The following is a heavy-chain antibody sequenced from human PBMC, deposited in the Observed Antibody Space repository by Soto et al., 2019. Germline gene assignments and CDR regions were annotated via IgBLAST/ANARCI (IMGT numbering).Heavy chain of an antibody. CDR2: IKSQNDGGTT. D-gene: IGHD3-3*02. Sequence: GASLRPSCEPSGFTFSSAWSNWLRQAPGRGLEWVGRIKSQNDGGTTDYAAPVRDRFTISKDDSINTLYLQMNSLQTEDTGVYFCTADLPAFIPQVDSWGQGT. J-gene: IGHJ4*02. CDR1: GFTFSSAW. V-gene: IGHV3-15*07. CDR3: TADLPAFIPQVDS.